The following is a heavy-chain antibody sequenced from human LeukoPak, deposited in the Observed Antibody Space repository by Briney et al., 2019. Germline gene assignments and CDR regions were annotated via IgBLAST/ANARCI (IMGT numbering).Heavy chain of an antibody. D-gene: IGHD3-9*01. CDR2: INHSGST. CDR1: GGSFSGYY. V-gene: IGHV4-34*01. J-gene: IGHJ4*02. CDR3: ASRRLGYFDWLFY. Sequence: SETLSLTCAVYGGSFSGYYWSWIRQPPGKGLEWIGEINHSGSTNYEPSLKSRFTISVDTSKNQLSLKLSPVTAADTAVYYCASRRLGYFDWLFYWGQGTLVTVVS.